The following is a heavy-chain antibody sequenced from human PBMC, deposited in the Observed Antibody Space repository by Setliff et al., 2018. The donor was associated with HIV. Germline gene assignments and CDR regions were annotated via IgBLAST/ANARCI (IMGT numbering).Heavy chain of an antibody. D-gene: IGHD6-6*01. CDR1: GYNFISYY. CDR3: ARHEYSLIDY. J-gene: IGHJ4*02. Sequence: HGESLKISCKASGYNFISYYIGWVRQMPGKGLEWMGIIYPGDSDTRYGPSFEGQVTISADWSITTAFLQWNSLKASDTAMYYCARHEYSLIDYWGQGTLVTVSS. V-gene: IGHV5-51*01. CDR2: IYPGDSDT.